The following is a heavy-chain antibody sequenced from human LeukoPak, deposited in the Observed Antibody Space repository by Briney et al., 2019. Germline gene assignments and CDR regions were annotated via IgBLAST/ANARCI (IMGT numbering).Heavy chain of an antibody. CDR2: IYYGGST. V-gene: IGHV4-59*08. J-gene: IGHJ2*01. CDR1: GGSITNYY. Sequence: SETLSLTCTVSGGSITNYYWSWIRQPPGGGLEWIGYIYYGGSTDYNPSLKSRVTISADTSKSQFSLQLRSLTAADTAVYYCARHAFCGGDCYSNWYFHLWGRGTLVTVSS. D-gene: IGHD2-21*02. CDR3: ARHAFCGGDCYSNWYFHL.